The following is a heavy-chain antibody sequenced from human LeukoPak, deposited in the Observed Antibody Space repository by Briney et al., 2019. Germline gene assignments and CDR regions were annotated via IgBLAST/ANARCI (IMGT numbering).Heavy chain of an antibody. V-gene: IGHV1-2*02. Sequence: ASVKVSRKASGYTFTGYYMHWVRQAPGQGLEWMGWINPNSGGTNYAQKFQGRVTMTRDTSISTAYMELSRLRSDDTAVYYCARDRGTTVTTYPDYWGQGTLVTVSS. CDR3: ARDRGTTVTTYPDY. D-gene: IGHD4-17*01. J-gene: IGHJ4*02. CDR2: INPNSGGT. CDR1: GYTFTGYY.